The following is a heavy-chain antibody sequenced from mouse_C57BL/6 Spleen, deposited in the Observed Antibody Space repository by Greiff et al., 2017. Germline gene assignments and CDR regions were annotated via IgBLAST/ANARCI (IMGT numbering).Heavy chain of an antibody. CDR3: ARGTEYFDY. D-gene: IGHD3-3*01. J-gene: IGHJ2*01. Sequence: VQLQQSGAELVRPGASVKLSCKASGYTFTDYYINWVKQRPGQGLEWIARIYPGSGNTYYNEKFKGKATLTAEKSSSTAYMQLSSLTSEDSAVYFCARGTEYFDYWGQGTTLTVSS. CDR1: GYTFTDYY. CDR2: IYPGSGNT. V-gene: IGHV1-76*01.